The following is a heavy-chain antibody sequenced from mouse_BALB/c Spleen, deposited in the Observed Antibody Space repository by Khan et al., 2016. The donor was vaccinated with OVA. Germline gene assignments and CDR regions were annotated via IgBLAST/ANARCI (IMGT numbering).Heavy chain of an antibody. D-gene: IGHD1-1*01. CDR3: ARSGTTVVAYWYFDA. CDR1: GYSITGGYS. J-gene: IGHJ1*01. CDR2: IHYSGST. V-gene: IGHV3-1*02. Sequence: EVELVESGPDLVKPSQSLSLTCTVTGYSITGGYSWHWIRQFPGNKLEWMGYIHYSGSTNYNPSLKSRISITRNTSKNQFFLQLNSVTTEDTATYYCARSGTTVVAYWYFDAWGAGTTVTVSS.